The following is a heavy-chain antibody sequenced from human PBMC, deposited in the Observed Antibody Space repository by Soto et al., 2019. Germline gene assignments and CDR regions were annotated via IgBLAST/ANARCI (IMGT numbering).Heavy chain of an antibody. D-gene: IGHD6-19*01. CDR2: ISGSGGST. J-gene: IGHJ6*02. V-gene: IGHV3-23*01. CDR1: GFTFSSYA. CDR3: AKDRGRGWYYDYYYYGMDV. Sequence: EVQLLESGGGLVQPGGSLRLSCAASGFTFSSYAMSWVRQAPGKGLEWVSAISGSGGSTYYADSGKGRFTISRDNSKNTLYLQMNSLRAEDTAVYYCAKDRGRGWYYDYYYYGMDVWGQGTTVTVSS.